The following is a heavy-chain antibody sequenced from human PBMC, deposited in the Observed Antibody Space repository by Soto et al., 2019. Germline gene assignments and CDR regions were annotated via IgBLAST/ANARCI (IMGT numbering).Heavy chain of an antibody. CDR3: AREGYYGSGSHLFDY. Sequence: TLSLTCTFSGCSLSSGGFFLGWVPQHPGKGLEWIGYIYYSGSTYYNPSLKSRVTISVDTSKNQFSLKLSSVTAADTAVYYCAREGYYGSGSHLFDYWGQGTLVTVSS. J-gene: IGHJ4*02. CDR2: IYYSGST. V-gene: IGHV4-31*03. CDR1: GCSLSSGGFF. D-gene: IGHD3-10*01.